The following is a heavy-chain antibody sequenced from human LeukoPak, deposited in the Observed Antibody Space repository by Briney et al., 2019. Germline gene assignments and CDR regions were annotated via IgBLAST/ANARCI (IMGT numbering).Heavy chain of an antibody. V-gene: IGHV3-33*01. CDR2: IWYDGSNK. CDR3: ARVREAYYYYYGMDV. J-gene: IGHJ6*02. CDR1: GFTFSSYG. D-gene: IGHD5-24*01. Sequence: GGSLRLSCAASGFTFSSYGMHWVRQAPGKGLEWVAVIWYDGSNKYYADSVKGRFAISRDNSKNTLYLQMNSLRAEDTAVYYCARVREAYYYYYGMDVWGQGTTVTVSS.